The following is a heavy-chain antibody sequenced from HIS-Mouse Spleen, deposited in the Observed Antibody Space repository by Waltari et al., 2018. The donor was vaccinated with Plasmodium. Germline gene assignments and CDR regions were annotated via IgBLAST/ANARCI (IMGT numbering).Heavy chain of an antibody. CDR1: GFTFSSYG. CDR3: AKDRRSSSWYVDY. V-gene: IGHV3-30*18. D-gene: IGHD6-13*01. CDR2: ISYDGSNK. J-gene: IGHJ4*02. Sequence: QVQLVESGGGVVQPGRSLRLSCAAFGFTFSSYGMQWVGQAPGKGLEWVAVISYDGSNKYYADSVKGRFTISRDNSKNTLYLQMNSLRAEDTAVYYRAKDRRSSSWYVDYWGQGTLVTVSS.